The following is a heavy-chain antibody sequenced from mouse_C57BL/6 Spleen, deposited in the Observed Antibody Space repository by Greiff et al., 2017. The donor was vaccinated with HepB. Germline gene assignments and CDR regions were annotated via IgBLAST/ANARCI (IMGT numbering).Heavy chain of an antibody. J-gene: IGHJ4*01. CDR1: GYTFTDYE. Sequence: VQLQQSGAELVRPGASVTLSCKASGYTFTDYEMHWVKQTPVHGLEWIGAIDPETGGTAYNQKFKGKAILTADKSSSTAYMELRSLPSEDSAVYYCTRSTSDYYGSSLYYYAMDYWGQGTSVTVSS. CDR3: TRSTSDYYGSSLYYYAMDY. V-gene: IGHV1-15*01. CDR2: IDPETGGT. D-gene: IGHD1-1*01.